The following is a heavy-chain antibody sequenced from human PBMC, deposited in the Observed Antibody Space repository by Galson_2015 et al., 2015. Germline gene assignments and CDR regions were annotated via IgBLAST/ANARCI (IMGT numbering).Heavy chain of an antibody. CDR3: AKDSGSLGLREVFGY. CDR2: ISGSGGST. D-gene: IGHD3-10*01. V-gene: IGHV3-23*01. CDR1: GFTFSNYA. Sequence: SLRLSCAASGFTFSNYAMTWVRQAPGKGLECVSAISGSGGSTYIADSVKGRFTISRDNSKNILYLQMNSLRAEDTAMYYCAKDSGSLGLREVFGYWGQGTLVTVSS. J-gene: IGHJ4*02.